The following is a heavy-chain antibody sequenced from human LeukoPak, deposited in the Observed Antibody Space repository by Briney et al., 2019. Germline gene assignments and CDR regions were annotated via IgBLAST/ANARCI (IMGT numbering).Heavy chain of an antibody. D-gene: IGHD2-2*01. V-gene: IGHV3-49*04. Sequence: PGGSLRLSCTASGFTFSDYAMTWVRQAPGKGLEWVGFIRNKANGGTTEYAASVRGRFTISRDDSKSIAYLQMNSLKTEDTAVYYCTRDSLEDSQYQLLSSGYFDYWGQGTLVTVSS. CDR1: GFTFSDYA. J-gene: IGHJ4*02. CDR3: TRDSLEDSQYQLLSSGYFDY. CDR2: IRNKANGGTT.